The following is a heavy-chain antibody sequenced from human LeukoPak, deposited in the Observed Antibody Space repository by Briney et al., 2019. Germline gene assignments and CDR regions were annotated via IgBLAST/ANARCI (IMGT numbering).Heavy chain of an antibody. J-gene: IGHJ4*02. CDR2: INHSGST. CDR1: GGSFSGYY. V-gene: IGHV4-34*01. D-gene: IGHD3-10*01. CDR3: ARVSGYYGSGQRTRGFDY. Sequence: PSETLSLTCAVYGGSFSGYYWSWIRQPPGKGLEWIGEINHSGSTNYNPSLKSRVTISVDTSKNQFSLKLSSVTAADTAVYYCARVSGYYGSGQRTRGFDYWGQGTLVTVSS.